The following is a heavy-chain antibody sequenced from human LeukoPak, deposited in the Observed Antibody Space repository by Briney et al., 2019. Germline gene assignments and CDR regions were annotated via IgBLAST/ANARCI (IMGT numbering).Heavy chain of an antibody. Sequence: GGSLRLSCAASGFTVSSNYMSWVRQAPGKGLEWVSVIYSGGSTYYADSVKGRFTISRDNSKNTLYLQMNSLRAEDTAVYYCARFFPDSGYTFEGYYFDYWGQGTLVTVSS. D-gene: IGHD6-25*01. J-gene: IGHJ4*02. CDR1: GFTVSSNY. CDR3: ARFFPDSGYTFEGYYFDY. V-gene: IGHV3-53*01. CDR2: IYSGGST.